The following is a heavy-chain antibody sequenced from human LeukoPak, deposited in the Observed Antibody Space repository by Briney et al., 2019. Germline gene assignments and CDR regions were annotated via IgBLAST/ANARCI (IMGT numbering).Heavy chain of an antibody. CDR2: IKKDGSEK. J-gene: IGHJ3*02. CDR3: ARDPIGYCTNGVCRDAFDI. V-gene: IGHV3-7*01. D-gene: IGHD2-8*01. Sequence: TGGSLRLSCAASGFTFSSYWMSWVRQAPGKGLEWVANIKKDGSEKYYVDSVKGRFTISRDNAKNSLYLQMNSLRAEDTAVYYCARDPIGYCTNGVCRDAFDIWGQGTMVTVSS. CDR1: GFTFSSYW.